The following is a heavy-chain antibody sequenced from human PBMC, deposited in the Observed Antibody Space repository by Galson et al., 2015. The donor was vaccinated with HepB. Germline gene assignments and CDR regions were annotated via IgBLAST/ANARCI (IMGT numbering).Heavy chain of an antibody. Sequence: SLRLSCAASGFTFNNFSMHWVRQTPGKGLAWVSSISNDGSDTNYADSVKGRFIISRDNARNTLFLQMNSQRVEDTAVYYCAKLCDGDRFYPPDSWGQGTLVTVSS. CDR1: GFTFNNFS. D-gene: IGHD2-21*01. J-gene: IGHJ4*02. CDR2: ISNDGSDT. V-gene: IGHV3-74*01. CDR3: AKLCDGDRFYPPDS.